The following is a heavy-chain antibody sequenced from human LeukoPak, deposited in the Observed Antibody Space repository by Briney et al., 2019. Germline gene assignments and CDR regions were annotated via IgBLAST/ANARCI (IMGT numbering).Heavy chain of an antibody. Sequence: TSETLSLTCTVSGGSISSSSYYWGWIRQPPGKGLEWIGSIYYSGSTYYNPSLKSRVTISVDTSKNQFSLKLSSVTAADTAVYYCARSPKYYCGGDCYTLYFDYWGQGTLVTVSS. CDR2: IYYSGST. V-gene: IGHV4-39*07. D-gene: IGHD2-21*02. CDR1: GGSISSSSYY. CDR3: ARSPKYYCGGDCYTLYFDY. J-gene: IGHJ4*02.